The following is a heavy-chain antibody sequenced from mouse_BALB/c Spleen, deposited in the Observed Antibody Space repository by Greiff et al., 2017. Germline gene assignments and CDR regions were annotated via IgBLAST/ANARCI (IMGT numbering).Heavy chain of an antibody. D-gene: IGHD1-1*01. V-gene: IGHV14-1*02. CDR2: IDPENGNT. J-gene: IGHJ4*01. CDR1: GFNIKDYY. CDR3: ARADYGSSMDY. Sequence: EVKLQESGAELVRPGALVKLSCKASGFNIKDYYMHWVKQRPEQGLEWIGWIDPENGNTIYDPKFQGKASITADTSSNTAYLQLSSLTSEDTAVYYCARADYGSSMDYWGQGTSVTVSS.